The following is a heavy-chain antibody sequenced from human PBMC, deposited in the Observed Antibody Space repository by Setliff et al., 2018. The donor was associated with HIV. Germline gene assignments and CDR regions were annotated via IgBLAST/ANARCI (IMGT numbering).Heavy chain of an antibody. CDR3: ARGLRWIQVSPDYFDF. CDR2: ISTSGSNI. V-gene: IGHV3-21*01. CDR1: GFTFSSYT. J-gene: IGHJ4*02. D-gene: IGHD5-18*01. Sequence: AGGSLRLSCSASGFTFSSYTMSWVRQAPGKGLEWVSSISTSGSNIYYADSLKGRFTISRDNAKNSLYLQMNSLRAEDTAVYYCARGLRWIQVSPDYFDFWGQGTLVTVSS.